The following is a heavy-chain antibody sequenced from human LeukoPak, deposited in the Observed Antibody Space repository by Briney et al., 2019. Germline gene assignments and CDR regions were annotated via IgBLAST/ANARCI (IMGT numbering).Heavy chain of an antibody. CDR3: ARGRPIYYDSSGHLFDY. CDR1: GYTFTGYY. Sequence: ASVKVSCKASGYTFTGYYMHWVRQAPGQGLEWMGWINPNSGGTNYAQKFQGRVTMTRDTSISTAYMELSRLRSDDTAVYYCARGRPIYYDSSGHLFDYWGQGTLVTVSS. V-gene: IGHV1-2*02. D-gene: IGHD3-22*01. CDR2: INPNSGGT. J-gene: IGHJ4*02.